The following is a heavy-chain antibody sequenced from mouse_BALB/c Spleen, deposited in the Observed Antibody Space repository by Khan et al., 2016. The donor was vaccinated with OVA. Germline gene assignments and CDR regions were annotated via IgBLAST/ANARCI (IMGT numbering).Heavy chain of an antibody. CDR3: VRDGAYHRNDGWFAY. CDR2: INPSNGYT. D-gene: IGHD2-14*01. Sequence: QVQLQQSGAELARPGASVTMSCKASGYTFTSYTIHWIKKRPGQGLEWIGYINPSNGYTNYNQKFKDKATLTTDKSSTTAYLQLSRLTSDDSEVYTCVRDGAYHRNDGWFAYWGQGTLVTVSA. V-gene: IGHV1-4*01. CDR1: GYTFTSYT. J-gene: IGHJ3*01.